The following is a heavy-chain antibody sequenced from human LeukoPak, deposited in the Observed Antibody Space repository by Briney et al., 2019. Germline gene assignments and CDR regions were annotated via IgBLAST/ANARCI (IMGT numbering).Heavy chain of an antibody. Sequence: GGSLRLSCVASAFTFKTYTLNWVRQTPGKGLEWVSYISTAGNLINYADSVRGRFTISRDNAKNSLYLQMYSLRAEDTAVYYCARNEADWGQGTLVTVSS. CDR1: AFTFKTYT. CDR3: ARNEAD. V-gene: IGHV3-21*01. D-gene: IGHD1-1*01. CDR2: ISTAGNLI. J-gene: IGHJ4*02.